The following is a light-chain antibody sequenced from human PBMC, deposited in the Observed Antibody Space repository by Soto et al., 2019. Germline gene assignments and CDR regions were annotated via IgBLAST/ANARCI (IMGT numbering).Light chain of an antibody. Sequence: EIVLTQSPGTLSLSPGERATLSCRASQSVTSSYLVWYQQKPGQAPGLLIYDASTRATGIPDRFSGSGSGTDFTLTISRLEPEDFAVYYCQQYGSSPWTFGQGTKVEIK. V-gene: IGKV3-20*01. J-gene: IGKJ1*01. CDR1: QSVTSSY. CDR3: QQYGSSPWT. CDR2: DAS.